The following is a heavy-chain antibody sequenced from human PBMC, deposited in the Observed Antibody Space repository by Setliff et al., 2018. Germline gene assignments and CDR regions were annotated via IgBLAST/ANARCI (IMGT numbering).Heavy chain of an antibody. D-gene: IGHD6-19*01. CDR1: GDSMNDNH. V-gene: IGHV4-4*08. Sequence: PSETLSLTCNVSGDSMNDNHWTWIRQPPGKGLEWKGYIYTSGGTNYNPSLKSRVTISVDMSKNQFSLKLSSVIAADTAVYYCARGVSSVSWTPRYWGRGILVTVPQ. CDR2: IYTSGGT. CDR3: ARGVSSVSWTPRY. J-gene: IGHJ4*02.